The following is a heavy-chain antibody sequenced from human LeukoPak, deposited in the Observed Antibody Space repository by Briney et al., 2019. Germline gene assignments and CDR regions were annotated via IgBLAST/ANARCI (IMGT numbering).Heavy chain of an antibody. D-gene: IGHD2-8*01. Sequence: SETLSLTCAVYGGSFSGYYWSWIRQPPGKGLEWIGEINHSGSTNYNPSLKSRVTMSVDTSKNQFSLKLSSVTAADTAVYYCARRPRMKAFDIWGQGAMVTVSS. CDR3: ARRPRMKAFDI. J-gene: IGHJ3*02. CDR1: GGSFSGYY. V-gene: IGHV4-34*01. CDR2: INHSGST.